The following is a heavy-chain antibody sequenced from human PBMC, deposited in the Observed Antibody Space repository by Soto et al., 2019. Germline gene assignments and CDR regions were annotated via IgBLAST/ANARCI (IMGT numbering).Heavy chain of an antibody. V-gene: IGHV3-30-3*01. CDR1: GFTFSSYA. CDR2: ISYDGSNK. D-gene: IGHD6-19*01. Sequence: GGSLRLSCAASGFTFSSYAMHWVRQAPGKGLEWVAVISYDGSNKYYADSVKGRFTISRDNSKNTLYLQMNSLRAEDTAVYYCARDLYYSSGRYFDHDAFEIWGQGTVVTVSS. J-gene: IGHJ3*02. CDR3: ARDLYYSSGRYFDHDAFEI.